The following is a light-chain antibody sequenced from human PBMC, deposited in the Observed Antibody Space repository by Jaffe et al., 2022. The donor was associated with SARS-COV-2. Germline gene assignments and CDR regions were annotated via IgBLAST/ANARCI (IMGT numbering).Light chain of an antibody. V-gene: IGKV3-15*01. CDR3: QHCNKWPPNT. CDR1: QSVGSN. J-gene: IGKJ5*01. Sequence: EIVMTQSPATLSVSPGERATLSCRASQSVGSNLVWYQQKPGQPPRLLIYGASTRATGIPARFSGSGSGTEFTLTISSLQSEDFAVYYCQHCNKWPPNTFGQGTRLEIK. CDR2: GAS.